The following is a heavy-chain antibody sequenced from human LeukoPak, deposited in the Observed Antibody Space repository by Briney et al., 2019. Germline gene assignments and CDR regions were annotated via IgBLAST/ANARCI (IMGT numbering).Heavy chain of an antibody. J-gene: IGHJ4*02. Sequence: GGSLRLSCAASGFTFSNYAMSWVRQAPGKGLEWVSAISGSGGSTYYADSVKGRFTISRDNSKNTLYLQMNSLRAEDTAVYYCARDHNEVPAAITAYWGRGTLVTVSS. CDR1: GFTFSNYA. CDR3: ARDHNEVPAAITAY. CDR2: ISGSGGST. D-gene: IGHD2-2*01. V-gene: IGHV3-23*01.